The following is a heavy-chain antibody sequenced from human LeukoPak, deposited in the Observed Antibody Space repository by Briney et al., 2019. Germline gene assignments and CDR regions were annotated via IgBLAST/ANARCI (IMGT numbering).Heavy chain of an antibody. CDR3: ARDSSYSGSTNWFDP. J-gene: IGHJ5*02. CDR2: IYTSGST. D-gene: IGHD1-26*01. V-gene: IGHV4-4*07. CDR1: GGSISSYY. Sequence: SETLSLTCTVSGGSISSYYWSWIRQPAGKGLEWIGRIYTSGSTNYNPSLKSRVTMSVDTSKNQFSLKLSSVTAADTAEYYCARDSSYSGSTNWFDPWGQGTLVTVSS.